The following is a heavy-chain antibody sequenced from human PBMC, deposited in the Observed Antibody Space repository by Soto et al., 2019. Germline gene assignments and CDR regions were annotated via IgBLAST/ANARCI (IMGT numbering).Heavy chain of an antibody. CDR3: VQSLCGGDCLEIYSSHAYNGLDV. Sequence: QVTLKESGPTLVKPTQTLTLTCTVSGLSLRTTGVGVGWVRQPPGKALEWLALRYWDDDKRYSPSLRSRLTIAKDISEKQVVLTMTNIDTVDTATYYCVQSLCGGDCLEIYSSHAYNGLDVWGQGTTVTVSS. V-gene: IGHV2-5*02. CDR1: GLSLRTTGVG. D-gene: IGHD2-21*02. J-gene: IGHJ6*02. CDR2: RYWDDDK.